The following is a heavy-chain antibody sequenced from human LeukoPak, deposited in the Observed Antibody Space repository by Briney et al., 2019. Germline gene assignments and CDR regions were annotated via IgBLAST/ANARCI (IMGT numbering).Heavy chain of an antibody. J-gene: IGHJ6*02. V-gene: IGHV4-34*01. CDR2: INNSGST. Sequence: SETLSLTCAVSGGSFSGYYWSWIRQPPGKGLEWIGEINNSGSTNYNPSLKSRVTISVDTSKNQFSLKLSSVTAADTAVYYCAREIRITMVRGAPMDVWGQGTTVTVSS. CDR1: GGSFSGYY. CDR3: AREIRITMVRGAPMDV. D-gene: IGHD3-10*01.